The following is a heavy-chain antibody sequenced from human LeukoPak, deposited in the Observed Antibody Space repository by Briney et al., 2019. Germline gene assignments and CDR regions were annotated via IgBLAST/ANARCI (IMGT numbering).Heavy chain of an antibody. J-gene: IGHJ4*02. V-gene: IGHV3-30-3*01. Sequence: GGSLRLSCAASGFTFNSYAMHWVRQAPGKGLEWVAVISYDGSNKYYADSVKGRFTISRDNSKNTLYLQMNSLRPEDTAVYYCAKGRGQSYPHYYFDSWGQGTLVTVSS. D-gene: IGHD5-18*01. CDR2: ISYDGSNK. CDR3: AKGRGQSYPHYYFDS. CDR1: GFTFNSYA.